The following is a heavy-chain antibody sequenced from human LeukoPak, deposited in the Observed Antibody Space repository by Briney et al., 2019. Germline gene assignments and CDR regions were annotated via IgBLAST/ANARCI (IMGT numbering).Heavy chain of an antibody. Sequence: ASVKVSCKASGYTFTSYDFNWLRQATGQGPEWLGIINPSGGSTSYAQKFQGRVTITTDTSTTTNNMELTSLRSEDTGAYFCATSTVTIDYGRQGTLVTVSS. V-gene: IGHV1-46*01. CDR2: INPSGGST. CDR3: ATSTVTIDY. J-gene: IGHJ4*02. D-gene: IGHD4-17*01. CDR1: GYTFTSYD.